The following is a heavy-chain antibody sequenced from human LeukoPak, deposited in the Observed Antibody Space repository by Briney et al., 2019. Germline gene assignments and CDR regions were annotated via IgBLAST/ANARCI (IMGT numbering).Heavy chain of an antibody. D-gene: IGHD6-19*01. CDR1: GYTFTGYY. CDR3: ARQVAGSFDY. Sequence: ASVKLSCKASGYTFTGYYMHWVRQAPAHGLEWMGWINPNSSDTIYAQAFQGRVTITRDTSISTGFMGLSRLRSDDTAVYYCARQVAGSFDYWGQGTLVTVSS. CDR2: INPNSSDT. V-gene: IGHV1-2*02. J-gene: IGHJ4*02.